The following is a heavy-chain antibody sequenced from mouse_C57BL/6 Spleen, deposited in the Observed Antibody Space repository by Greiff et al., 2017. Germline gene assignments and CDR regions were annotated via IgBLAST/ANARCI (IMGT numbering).Heavy chain of an antibody. CDR3: ARYYYVGSYWYFDV. Sequence: VQLQASGPELVKPGASVPISCKASGYSFTSYYIHWVKQRPGQGLEWIGWIYRGRGNTKYSEKFKSKATLTVDTSAITAYMQLSIRTSEDSAVYYCARYYYVGSYWYFDVWGTGTTVTVSS. J-gene: IGHJ1*03. D-gene: IGHD1-1*01. V-gene: IGHV1-66*01. CDR1: GYSFTSYY. CDR2: IYRGRGNT.